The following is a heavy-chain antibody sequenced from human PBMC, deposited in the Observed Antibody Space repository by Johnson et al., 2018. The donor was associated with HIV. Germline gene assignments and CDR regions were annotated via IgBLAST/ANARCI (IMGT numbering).Heavy chain of an antibody. Sequence: VQLVESGGGSAQPGGSLRLSCAASGFTFSSYAMSWVRQAPGKGLEWVSSISATGGSTYYADSVRGRFTISRDNSKNTLYLQMNSLRAEDTAVYYCARSAGLLGRAFDIWGQGTRVTVSA. CDR3: ARSAGLLGRAFDI. D-gene: IGHD2-15*01. CDR2: ISATGGST. CDR1: GFTFSSYA. J-gene: IGHJ3*02. V-gene: IGHV3-23*04.